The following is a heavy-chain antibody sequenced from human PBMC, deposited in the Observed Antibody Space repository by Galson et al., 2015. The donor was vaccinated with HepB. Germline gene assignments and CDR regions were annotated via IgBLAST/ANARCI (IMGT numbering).Heavy chain of an antibody. CDR2: INPSGGST. Sequence: SVKVSCKASGYTFTSYYMHWVRQAPGQGPEWMGIINPSGGSTSYAQKFQGRVTMTRDTSTSTVYMELSSLRSEDTAVYYCAGQIAVAGPFDYWGQGTLVTVSS. D-gene: IGHD6-19*01. CDR3: AGQIAVAGPFDY. V-gene: IGHV1-46*03. J-gene: IGHJ4*02. CDR1: GYTFTSYY.